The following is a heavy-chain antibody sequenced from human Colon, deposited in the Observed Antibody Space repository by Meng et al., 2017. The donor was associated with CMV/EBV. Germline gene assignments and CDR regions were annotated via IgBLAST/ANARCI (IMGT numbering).Heavy chain of an antibody. J-gene: IGHJ5*02. D-gene: IGHD3-10*01. CDR2: KFLRGSA. Sequence: SETLFLTCTVSGASVSSGNYYWSWIRQPPGKRLEFIAYKFLRGSANYNPSLSRSTISIDTSKNQVSLQLASVTTADTALYYCVRGDMVRGVIDLWGQGTLVTVSS. V-gene: IGHV4-61*01. CDR3: VRGDMVRGVIDL. CDR1: GASVSSGNYY.